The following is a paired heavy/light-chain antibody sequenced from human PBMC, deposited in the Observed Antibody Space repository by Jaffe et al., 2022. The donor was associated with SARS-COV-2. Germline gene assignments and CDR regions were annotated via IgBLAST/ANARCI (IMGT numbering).Heavy chain of an antibody. D-gene: IGHD3-16*01. Sequence: EVQLVESGGTLVQPGGSLRLSCAASGFTFSSSDFHWVRQATGKGLEWVSSIGTGGDTYYAGSVKGRFTISRENAKNSLYLQMNSLTAGDTAVYYCSRGGDIGFDYWGQGTLVTVSS. CDR1: GFTFSSSD. CDR2: IGTGGDT. CDR3: SRGGDIGFDY. V-gene: IGHV3-13*01. J-gene: IGHJ4*02.
Light chain of an antibody. Sequence: QSVPTQPPSASGTPGQRVTISCSGRSSNVGNNHVYWYQHLPGAAPKLLIYRENQRPSGVPDRFSGSKSGTSASLAISGLRSEDEADYYCAVWDNSLNAWVFGGGTKLTVL. V-gene: IGLV1-47*01. J-gene: IGLJ3*02. CDR2: REN. CDR3: AVWDNSLNAWV. CDR1: SSNVGNNH.